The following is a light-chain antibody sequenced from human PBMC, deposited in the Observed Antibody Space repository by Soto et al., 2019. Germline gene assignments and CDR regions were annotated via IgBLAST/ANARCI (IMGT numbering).Light chain of an antibody. V-gene: IGKV2-30*01. Sequence: DVVMTQSPLSLPVTLGQPASISCRSSQSLVYTDGNTYLSWFHQRPGQSPRRLIYRVSNRDSGVPDRFSGSWSGTDFTLKISRVEAEDVGIYYCMQGAHWPRYTFGQGTTLEIK. CDR1: QSLVYTDGNTY. CDR3: MQGAHWPRYT. CDR2: RVS. J-gene: IGKJ2*01.